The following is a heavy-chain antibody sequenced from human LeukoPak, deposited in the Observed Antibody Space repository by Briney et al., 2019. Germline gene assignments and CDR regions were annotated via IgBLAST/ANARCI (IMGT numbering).Heavy chain of an antibody. CDR1: GFSFWSYA. CDR3: AKGYGSGYSKNVLDY. D-gene: IGHD3-10*01. J-gene: IGHJ4*02. V-gene: IGHV3-23*01. CDR2: ISDNGGTT. Sequence: GGSLRLSCVASGFSFWSYAMSWVRQAPGKGLEWVSGISDNGGTTYYADTEEGRLTISRDNSKSTLYLQMNSLRAEDTAVYYCAKGYGSGYSKNVLDYWGQGTLVTVSS.